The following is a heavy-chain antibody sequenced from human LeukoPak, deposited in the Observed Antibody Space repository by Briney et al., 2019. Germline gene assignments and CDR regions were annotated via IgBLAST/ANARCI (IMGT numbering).Heavy chain of an antibody. CDR1: GFTVSSNY. CDR3: VSFYETY. Sequence: GGSLRLSCAASGFTVSSNYMSWVRQAPGKGLVWVSHINGDGSWTSYADSVKGRFTISKDNAKNTVYLQMNNLRAEDTAVYYCVSFYETYWGRGTLVTVSS. V-gene: IGHV3-74*01. J-gene: IGHJ4*02. CDR2: INGDGSWT. D-gene: IGHD2-2*01.